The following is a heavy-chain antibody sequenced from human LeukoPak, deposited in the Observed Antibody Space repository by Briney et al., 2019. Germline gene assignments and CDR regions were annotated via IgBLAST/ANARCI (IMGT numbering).Heavy chain of an antibody. V-gene: IGHV4-59*01. CDR3: ARVGGTNYYYYGMDV. D-gene: IGHD3-16*01. CDR2: IYYSGST. CDR1: GGSISNYY. J-gene: IGHJ6*02. Sequence: SETLSLTCAVSGGSISNYYWSWIRQPPGKGLEWIGYIYYSGSTNYDPSLKSRVTISVDTSKNQFSLKLSSVTAADTAVYYCARVGGTNYYYYGMDVWGQGTTVTVSS.